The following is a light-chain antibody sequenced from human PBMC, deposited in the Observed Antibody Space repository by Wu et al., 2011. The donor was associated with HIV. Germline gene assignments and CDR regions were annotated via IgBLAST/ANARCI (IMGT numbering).Light chain of an antibody. CDR3: HQYGTSPYT. V-gene: IGKV3-20*01. Sequence: DILLTQSPGTLSLSPGERATLSCRASQSITSNYLAWYQQKPGQAPRLLVYATSNRATGIPDRISGSGSGTLFTLTISRLEPEDSAVYYCHQYGTSPYTFGQGTKLEIE. J-gene: IGKJ2*01. CDR1: QSITSNY. CDR2: ATS.